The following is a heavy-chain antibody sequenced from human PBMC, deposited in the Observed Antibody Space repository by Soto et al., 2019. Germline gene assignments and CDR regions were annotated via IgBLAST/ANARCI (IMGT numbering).Heavy chain of an antibody. CDR3: ARDPRVRATTPYYYGMDV. V-gene: IGHV3-21*01. CDR1: GFTFSSYS. CDR2: ISSSSSYI. D-gene: IGHD1-26*01. Sequence: GGSLRLSCAASGFTFSSYSMNWVRQAPGKGLEWVSSISSSSSYIYYADSVKGRFTISRDNAKNSLYLQMNSLRAEDTAVYYCARDPRVRATTPYYYGMDVWGQGTTVTVSS. J-gene: IGHJ6*02.